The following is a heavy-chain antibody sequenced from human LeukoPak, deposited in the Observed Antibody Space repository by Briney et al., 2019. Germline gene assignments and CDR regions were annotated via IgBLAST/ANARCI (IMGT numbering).Heavy chain of an antibody. CDR1: GFTFTSYS. CDR2: ISSSSSYI. D-gene: IGHD6-19*01. V-gene: IGHV3-21*01. Sequence: GGSLRLSCAASGFTFTSYSMNWVRQAPGKGLEWVSSISSSSSYIYYADSVKGRFTISRDNAKNSLYLQMNSLRAEDTAVYYCARGIAVALLDYWGQGTLVTVSS. CDR3: ARGIAVALLDY. J-gene: IGHJ4*02.